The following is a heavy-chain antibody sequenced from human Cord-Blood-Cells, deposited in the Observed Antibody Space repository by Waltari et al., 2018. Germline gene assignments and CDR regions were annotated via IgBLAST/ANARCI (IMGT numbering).Heavy chain of an antibody. CDR3: ARGRSGGYVDY. J-gene: IGHJ4*02. D-gene: IGHD3-3*01. CDR1: GFTFSSYS. Sequence: EVQLVESGGGLVKPGGSLRLSCAASGFTFSSYSMNWVRQAPGKGLAWVSSISSSRSYIYYADSVKVRFTITRDNANNSLYQQMNSRIAEDTAVYYGARGRSGGYVDYWLQGTLVTVSS. V-gene: IGHV3-21*01. CDR2: ISSSRSYI.